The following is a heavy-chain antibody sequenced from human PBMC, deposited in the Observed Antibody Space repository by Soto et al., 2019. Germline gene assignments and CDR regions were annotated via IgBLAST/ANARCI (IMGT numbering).Heavy chain of an antibody. CDR3: ARVTMVIRDSDHFGVDV. Sequence: SETLSLTCPVSGFPISSTYSWGWIRQPPGKGLEWIGSISHSGTTSYSPSLTSRVSISVHTSKNQVSLKLTSVTAADTAVYFCARVTMVIRDSDHFGVDVWGHGTTVTVSS. CDR2: ISHSGTT. CDR1: GFPISSTYS. V-gene: IGHV4-38-2*02. J-gene: IGHJ6*02. D-gene: IGHD4-17*01.